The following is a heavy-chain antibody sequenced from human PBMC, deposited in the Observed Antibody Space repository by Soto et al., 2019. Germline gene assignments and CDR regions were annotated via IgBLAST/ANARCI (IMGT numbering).Heavy chain of an antibody. CDR1: GFSLSTYGEG. Sequence: QITLKESGPTLVKPTQTLTLTCTFSGFSLSTYGEGVAWIRQPPGKALEWLALIYWDDDMRYSPSLRNRLTVAKDTSKCQVVVTMTNVDPMDTGTYFWGPSGLTRRGDSWGQGIAVTVAS. J-gene: IGHJ4*02. V-gene: IGHV2-5*02. CDR2: IYWDDDM. CDR3: GPSGLTRRGDS. D-gene: IGHD2-2*01.